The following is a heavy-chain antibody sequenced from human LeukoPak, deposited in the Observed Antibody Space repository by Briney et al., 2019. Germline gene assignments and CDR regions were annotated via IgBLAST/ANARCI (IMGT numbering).Heavy chain of an antibody. D-gene: IGHD1-26*01. CDR1: GLTVSSNY. CDR3: ARDFSSGSYYGDYYFDY. V-gene: IGHV3-66*01. CDR2: IYSGGST. Sequence: GGSLRLSCAASGLTVSSNYMNWVRQAPGKGLEWVSVIYSGGSTYYADSVKGRFTISRDNAKNSLYLQMNSLRAEDTAVYYCARDFSSGSYYGDYYFDYWGQGTLVTVSS. J-gene: IGHJ4*02.